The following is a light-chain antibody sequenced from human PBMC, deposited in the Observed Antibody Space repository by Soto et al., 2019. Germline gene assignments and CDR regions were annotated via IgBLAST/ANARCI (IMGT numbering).Light chain of an antibody. Sequence: QSALTQPASVSGSPGQTITISCTGPSSDVGGYNYVSWYQQYTGKAPKLLTYEVTNRPSGVSNRFSGSKSGNVASLTISGLQGEDEADYYCSSYTRTNTPVVFGRGTKRTVL. V-gene: IGLV2-14*01. CDR2: EVT. CDR1: SSDVGGYNY. J-gene: IGLJ2*01. CDR3: SSYTRTNTPVV.